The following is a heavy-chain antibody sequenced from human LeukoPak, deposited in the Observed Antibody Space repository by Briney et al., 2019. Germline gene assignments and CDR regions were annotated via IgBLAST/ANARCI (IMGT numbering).Heavy chain of an antibody. Sequence: PGGCLRLSCAASGFTLSTYWMNWVRQAPGKWLEWVDLINPDGSQTNYVDSVRGRFPISRDNAENSVYLQMNSLRAEDTAVYYCPRVLGYGALDPLGQGTLVTVSS. V-gene: IGHV3-7*03. CDR3: PRVLGYGALDP. J-gene: IGHJ5*02. D-gene: IGHD4-17*01. CDR1: GFTLSTYW. CDR2: INPDGSQT.